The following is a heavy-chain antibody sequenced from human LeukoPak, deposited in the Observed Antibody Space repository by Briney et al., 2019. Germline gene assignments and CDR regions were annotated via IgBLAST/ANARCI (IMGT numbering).Heavy chain of an antibody. CDR1: GFSFSTYA. CDR2: INSNGDEI. D-gene: IGHD6-6*01. CDR3: ANWIGSSSRDY. Sequence: GGSLKLSCAASGFSFSTYAMTWVRQAPGKGLEWVSGINSNGDEIYYADSVRGRFTISRDNSNNALYLQMDSLRTEDTAVYYCANWIGSSSRDYWGQGTLVTVSS. V-gene: IGHV3-23*01. J-gene: IGHJ4*02.